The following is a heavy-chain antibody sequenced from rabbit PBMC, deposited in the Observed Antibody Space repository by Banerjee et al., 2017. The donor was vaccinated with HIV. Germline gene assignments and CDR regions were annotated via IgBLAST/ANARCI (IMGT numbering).Heavy chain of an antibody. CDR1: GFSFSSSYW. D-gene: IGHD8-1*01. J-gene: IGHJ4*01. CDR2: IYTSSGST. Sequence: QEQLKESGGDLVKPGASLTLTCTASGFSFSSSYWICWVRQAPGKGLEWIACIYTSSGSTWYASWAKGRFTISKTSSTTVTLQMTSLTAADTATYFCTGSNYFTFYFKLWGPGTLVTVS. CDR3: TGSNYFTFYFKL. V-gene: IGHV1S45*01.